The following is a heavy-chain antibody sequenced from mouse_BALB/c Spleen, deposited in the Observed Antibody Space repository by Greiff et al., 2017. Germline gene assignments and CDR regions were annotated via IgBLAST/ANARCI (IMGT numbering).Heavy chain of an antibody. J-gene: IGHJ3*01. CDR1: GFTFSSFG. CDR2: ISSGSSTI. CDR3: ASITTVVATPY. D-gene: IGHD1-1*01. V-gene: IGHV5-17*02. Sequence: EVQVVESGGGLVQPGGSRKLSCAASGFTFSSFGMHWVRQAPEKGLEWVAYISSGSSTIYYADTVKGRFTISRDNPKNTLFLQMTSLRSEDTAMYYCASITTVVATPYWGQGTLVTVSA.